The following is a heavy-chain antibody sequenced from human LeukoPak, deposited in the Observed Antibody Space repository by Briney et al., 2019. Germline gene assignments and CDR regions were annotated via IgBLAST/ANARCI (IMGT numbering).Heavy chain of an antibody. D-gene: IGHD6-19*01. CDR2: IYYSGST. CDR3: ARRAVAGLDY. Sequence: SETLSLTCTVSGGSISSYYWSWIRQPPGKGLEWIGYIYYSGSTNYNPSLKSRVTISVDTSKNQFSLKLSSVTAADTAVYYCARRAVAGLDYWGQGTLVTVSS. J-gene: IGHJ4*02. V-gene: IGHV4-59*01. CDR1: GGSISSYY.